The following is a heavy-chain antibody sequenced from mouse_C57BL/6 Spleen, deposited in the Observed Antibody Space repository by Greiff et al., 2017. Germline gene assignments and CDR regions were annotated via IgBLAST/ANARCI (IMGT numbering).Heavy chain of an antibody. CDR2: ISSGGDYI. Sequence: EVQLVESGEGLVKPGGSLKLSCAASGFTFSSYAMSWVRQTPEKRLEWVAYISSGGDYIYYADTVKGRFTISRDNARNTLYLQMSSLKSEDTAMYYCTRDLGYSNLRGAMDYWGQGTSVTVSS. D-gene: IGHD2-5*01. V-gene: IGHV5-9-1*02. J-gene: IGHJ4*01. CDR1: GFTFSSYA. CDR3: TRDLGYSNLRGAMDY.